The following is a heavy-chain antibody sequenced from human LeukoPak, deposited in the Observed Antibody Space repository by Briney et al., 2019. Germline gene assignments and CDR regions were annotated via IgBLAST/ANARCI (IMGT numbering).Heavy chain of an antibody. J-gene: IGHJ6*03. CDR3: ARHRGGGSLSYYYYYMDV. Sequence: GEALKIPCSGAGYSSTSYCIGWLRQLPAKGLVWMGIIYPGDSDTRYSPCFQCQVTISDDKSISTAYLEWSNLKASDTAMYYCARHRGGGSLSYYYYYMDVWGKGTTVTISS. CDR1: GYSSTSYC. CDR2: IYPGDSDT. D-gene: IGHD2-15*01. V-gene: IGHV5-51*01.